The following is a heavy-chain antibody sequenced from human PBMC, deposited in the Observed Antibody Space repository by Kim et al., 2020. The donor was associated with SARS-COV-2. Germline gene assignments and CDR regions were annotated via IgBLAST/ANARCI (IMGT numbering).Heavy chain of an antibody. CDR1: GFNFGTYS. D-gene: IGHD3-10*01. V-gene: IGHV3-21*01. CDR3: TRGRSYGSGTYDNQLDAMDV. CDR2: ICCSSTSI. Sequence: GGSLRLSCVASGFNFGTYSMNWGRQAPGKGLEWVSSICCSSTSIYYADSVKGRFTISRDNAKNSLFLQMNSLSAEDTAIYFCTRGRSYGSGTYDNQLDAMDVWGQGTTVTVSS. J-gene: IGHJ6*02.